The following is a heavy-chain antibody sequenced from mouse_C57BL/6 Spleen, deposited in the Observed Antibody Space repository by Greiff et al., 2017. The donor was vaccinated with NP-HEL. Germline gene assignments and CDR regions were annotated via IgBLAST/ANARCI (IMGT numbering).Heavy chain of an antibody. V-gene: IGHV10-1*01. CDR3: VRQAESWFAY. J-gene: IGHJ3*01. CDR1: GFSFNTYA. CDR2: IRSKSNNYAT. Sequence: GGGLVQPKGSLKLSCAASGFSFNTYAMNWVRQAPGKGFEWVARIRSKSNNYATYYADSVKDRFTISRDDSESMLYLQMNNLKTEDTAMYYCVRQAESWFAYWGQGTLVTVSA.